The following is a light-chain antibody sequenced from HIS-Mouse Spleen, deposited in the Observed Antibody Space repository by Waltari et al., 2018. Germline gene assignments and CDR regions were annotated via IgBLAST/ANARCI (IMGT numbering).Light chain of an antibody. CDR1: SGISSY. J-gene: IGKJ5*01. CDR2: AAS. CDR3: QQYYSYLPIT. Sequence: AIRMTQSPSSFSASTGNRVTITCRASSGISSYLAWYQQKPGKAPKLLIYAASTLQSGVTSRFSGSGSGTDFTLTISCLQSEDFATYYCQQYYSYLPITFGQGTRLEIK. V-gene: IGKV1-8*01.